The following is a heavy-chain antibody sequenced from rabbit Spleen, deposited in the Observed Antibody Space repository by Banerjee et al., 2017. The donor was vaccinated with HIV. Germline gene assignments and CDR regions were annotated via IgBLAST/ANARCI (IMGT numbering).Heavy chain of an antibody. V-gene: IGHV1S45*01. CDR3: VRARPYPFVL. Sequence: QEQLVESGGGLVKPGASLTLICTASGFSFSSGYDMSWVRQAPGKGLEWIGFIYTGNGKNYYASWAKGRFTISSHDAQNTLYLQLSSLTAADTATYFCVRARPYPFVLWGQGTLVTVS. J-gene: IGHJ3*01. CDR2: IYTGNGKN. D-gene: IGHD1-1*01. CDR1: GFSFSSGYD.